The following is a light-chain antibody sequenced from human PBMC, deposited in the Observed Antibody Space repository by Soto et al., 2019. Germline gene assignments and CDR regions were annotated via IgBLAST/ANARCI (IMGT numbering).Light chain of an antibody. Sequence: EIVLTQSPGTLSLSPGERATLSCRASQSVSSSYLAWYQQKPGQAPRLLIYGASSRATGIPDRFRGSGSGRDFTLTISRVEPEDFAVYYCQQYGSSPPVTFGPGTKVDIK. CDR3: QQYGSSPPVT. CDR2: GAS. V-gene: IGKV3-20*01. CDR1: QSVSSSY. J-gene: IGKJ3*01.